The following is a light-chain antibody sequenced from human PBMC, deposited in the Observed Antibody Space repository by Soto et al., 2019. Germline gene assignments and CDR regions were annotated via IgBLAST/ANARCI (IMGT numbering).Light chain of an antibody. Sequence: QSALTQPASVSGSPGQSITISCTGTSSDVGGYNYVSWYQQHQGKAPKLMIFEVSNRPSGVSNRFSGSKSGNTASLTISGLQAEDESDYYCSSYTRSSTLVVFGGGTKLTVL. V-gene: IGLV2-14*01. CDR1: SSDVGGYNY. CDR2: EVS. CDR3: SSYTRSSTLVV. J-gene: IGLJ2*01.